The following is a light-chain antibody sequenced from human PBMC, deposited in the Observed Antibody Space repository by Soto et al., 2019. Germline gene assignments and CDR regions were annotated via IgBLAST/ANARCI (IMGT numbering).Light chain of an antibody. CDR1: QSVTNN. Sequence: EIVMTQSPATLSVSPGERLTLSCRASQSVTNNLAWYQHKAGQAPRLLISAASTGATGIPARFSGGGSGTEFTLTINSLQSEDFAIYYCQQYHRWQVTFGGGTKVDIK. CDR3: QQYHRWQVT. CDR2: AAS. V-gene: IGKV3-15*01. J-gene: IGKJ4*01.